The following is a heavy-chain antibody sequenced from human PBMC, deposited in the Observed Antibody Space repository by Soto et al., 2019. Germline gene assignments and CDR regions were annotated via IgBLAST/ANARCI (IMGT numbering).Heavy chain of an antibody. J-gene: IGHJ1*01. CDR2: IYYSGST. D-gene: IGHD2-21*02. CDR1: GGSISSGGYY. V-gene: IGHV4-31*03. Sequence: PSETLSLTCTVSGGSISSGGYYWSWIRQHPGKGLEWIGYIYYSGSTYYNPSLKSRVTISVDTSKNQFSLKLSSVTAADTAVYYCARGAYCGGDCPKYFQHWGQGTLVTSPQ. CDR3: ARGAYCGGDCPKYFQH.